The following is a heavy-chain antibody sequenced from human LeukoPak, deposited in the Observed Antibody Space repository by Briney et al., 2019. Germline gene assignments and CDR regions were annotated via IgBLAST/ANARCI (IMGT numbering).Heavy chain of an antibody. CDR3: ARDVEVLRFLEWLPLFDY. Sequence: ASVKVSCKASGGTFSSYAISWVRQAPGQGLEWMGGIIPIFGTANYAQKFQGRVTMTTDTSTSTAYMELRSLRSDDTAVYYCARDVEVLRFLEWLPLFDYWGQGTLVTVSS. CDR1: GGTFSSYA. V-gene: IGHV1-69*05. D-gene: IGHD3-3*01. CDR2: IIPIFGTA. J-gene: IGHJ4*02.